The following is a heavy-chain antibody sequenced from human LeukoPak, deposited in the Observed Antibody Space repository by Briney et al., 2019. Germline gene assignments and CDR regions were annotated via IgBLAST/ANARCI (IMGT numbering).Heavy chain of an antibody. Sequence: SETLSLTCTVSGCSISSYYWSWIRQPPGKGLEWIGYIYYSGSTNYNPSLKSRVTISVDTSKNQFSLKLSSVTDADTAVYYCATFSSSTLYYYGMDVWGQGTPVTVSS. J-gene: IGHJ6*02. V-gene: IGHV4-59*01. CDR3: ATFSSSTLYYYGMDV. CDR2: IYYSGST. CDR1: GCSISSYY. D-gene: IGHD6-6*01.